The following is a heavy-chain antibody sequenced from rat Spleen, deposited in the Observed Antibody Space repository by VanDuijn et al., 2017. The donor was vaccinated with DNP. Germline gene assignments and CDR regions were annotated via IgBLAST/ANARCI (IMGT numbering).Heavy chain of an antibody. CDR2: ISTSGTRT. J-gene: IGHJ3*01. D-gene: IGHD4-2*01. CDR3: ARWSMAFAY. Sequence: EVQLVESGGGLVQPGRSLKLSCTASGFTFGNSYMAWVRQAPKEGLEWVASISTSGTRTYYPDSVKGRFTISRDNVKSSLYLHMDSLRSEDTATYYCARWSMAFAYWGQGTLVTVSS. V-gene: IGHV5-25*01. CDR1: GFTFGNSY.